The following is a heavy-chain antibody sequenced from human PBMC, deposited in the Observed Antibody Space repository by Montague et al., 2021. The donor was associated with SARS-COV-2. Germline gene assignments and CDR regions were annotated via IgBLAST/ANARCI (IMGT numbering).Heavy chain of an antibody. J-gene: IGHJ4*02. V-gene: IGHV4-61*05. Sequence: SETLSLTCAVSGGSISSSSYYWGWIRQPPGKGLEWIGYIYYDGSTNYNPSLKSRVTMSVDSSKNQFSLRLSSVTAADTAVYYCARYGSYFEHWGQGTLVTVSS. D-gene: IGHD1-26*01. CDR3: ARYGSYFEH. CDR2: IYYDGST. CDR1: GGSISSSSYY.